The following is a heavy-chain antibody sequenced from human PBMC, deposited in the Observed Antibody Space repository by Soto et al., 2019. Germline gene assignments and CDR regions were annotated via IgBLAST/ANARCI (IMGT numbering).Heavy chain of an antibody. CDR2: IYYSGST. V-gene: IGHV4-31*03. J-gene: IGHJ5*02. CDR1: GGSISSGGYY. Sequence: LSLTCTVSGGSISSGGYYWSWIRQHPGKGLEWIGYIYYSGSTYYNPSLKSRVTISVDTSKNQFSLKLSSVTAADTAVYYCARTSDIVVVPAATVNWFDPWGQGTLVTVSS. D-gene: IGHD2-2*01. CDR3: ARTSDIVVVPAATVNWFDP.